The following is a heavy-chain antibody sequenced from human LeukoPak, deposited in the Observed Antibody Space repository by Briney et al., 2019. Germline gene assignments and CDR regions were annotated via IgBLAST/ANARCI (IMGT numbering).Heavy chain of an antibody. D-gene: IGHD2-2*01. V-gene: IGHV1-69*13. J-gene: IGHJ4*02. CDR3: ASSGMAYCSSTSCYVE. CDR1: GGTFSSYA. Sequence: ASVKVSCKASGGTFSSYAISWVRQAPGQGLEWMGGIIPIFGTANYAQKFQGRVTITADESTSTAYMELSSLRSEDTAVYYRASSGMAYCSSTSCYVEWGQGTLVTVSS. CDR2: IIPIFGTA.